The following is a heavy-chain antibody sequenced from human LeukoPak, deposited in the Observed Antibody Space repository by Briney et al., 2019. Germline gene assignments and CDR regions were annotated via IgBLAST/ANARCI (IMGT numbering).Heavy chain of an antibody. J-gene: IGHJ4*02. CDR2: IYYSGST. Sequence: PSETLSLTCSVSGGSMNSYYWSWIRQSPGKGLEWIGYIYYSGSTNYNPSLKSRVTMSVDTSKNQFSLKLSSVTAADTAVYYCARDRAYSDYKGTTYYFDYWGQGTLVTVSS. CDR3: ARDRAYSDYKGTTYYFDY. D-gene: IGHD3-10*01. V-gene: IGHV4-59*12. CDR1: GGSMNSYY.